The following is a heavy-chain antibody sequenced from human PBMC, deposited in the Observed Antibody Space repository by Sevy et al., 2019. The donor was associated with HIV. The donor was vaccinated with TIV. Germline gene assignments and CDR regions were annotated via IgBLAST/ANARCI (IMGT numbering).Heavy chain of an antibody. CDR3: AKDPLNDYSNYALYYFDY. D-gene: IGHD4-4*01. CDR2: ISGRGGST. Sequence: GGSLRLSCAASGFTFSSYAMSWVRQAPGKGLEWVSAISGRGGSTYYADSVKGRFTISRDNSKNTLYLQMNSLRAEDTAVDYCAKDPLNDYSNYALYYFDYWGQGTLVTVSS. J-gene: IGHJ4*02. CDR1: GFTFSSYA. V-gene: IGHV3-23*01.